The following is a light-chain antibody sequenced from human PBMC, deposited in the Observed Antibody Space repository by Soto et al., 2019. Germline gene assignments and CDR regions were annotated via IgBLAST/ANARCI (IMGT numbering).Light chain of an antibody. V-gene: IGKV3-15*01. CDR3: QQYNNWPRT. J-gene: IGKJ1*01. CDR1: QSISSD. CDR2: GAS. Sequence: EIVMTQSPATLSVSPGETATLSCRASQSISSDLAWLQQKPGQSPRLLIFGASTRATGIPARFSGGGFGTEFTLTISSLQSEDFAVYYCQQYNNWPRTFGLGTKVE.